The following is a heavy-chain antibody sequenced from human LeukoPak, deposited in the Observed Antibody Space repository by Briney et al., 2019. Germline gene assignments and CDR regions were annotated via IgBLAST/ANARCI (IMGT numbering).Heavy chain of an antibody. CDR1: GFTFSSYG. D-gene: IGHD3-10*02. J-gene: IGHJ6*03. CDR3: AELGITMIGGV. Sequence: PGGTLRLSCAASGFTFSSYGMSWVRQAPGKGLEWVSGINWNSDSIGYADSVKGRFTISRDNAKNSLYLQMNSLRAEDTAVYYCAELGITMIGGVWGKGTTVTIS. V-gene: IGHV3-20*04. CDR2: INWNSDSI.